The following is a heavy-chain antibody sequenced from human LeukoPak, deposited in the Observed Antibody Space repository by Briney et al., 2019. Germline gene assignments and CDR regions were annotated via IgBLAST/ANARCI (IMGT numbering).Heavy chain of an antibody. V-gene: IGHV1-18*01. D-gene: IGHD2-15*01. CDR2: ISAYNGNT. CDR3: ARDQSMGYCSGGSCYDYYYYMDV. CDR1: GYTFTSYG. Sequence: ASVKVSCKASGYTFTSYGISWVRQAPGQGLEWMGWISAYNGNTNYAQKLQGRVTMTTDTSTSTAYMELRSLRSDDTAVYYCARDQSMGYCSGGSCYDYYYYMDVWGKGTTVTVSS. J-gene: IGHJ6*03.